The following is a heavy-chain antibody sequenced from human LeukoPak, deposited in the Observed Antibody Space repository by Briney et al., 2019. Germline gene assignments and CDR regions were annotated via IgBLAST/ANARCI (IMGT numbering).Heavy chain of an antibody. V-gene: IGHV6-1*01. D-gene: IGHD6-25*01. Sequence: PSQTLSLTCAISGDSVSSNTAAWNWIRQSPSRGLEWLGRTYYRSKWYNDYAVSVKSQITVNPDTSKNQFSLQLKSVTPEDTAVYFCARGVGSGWALGYWGQGTLVTVSS. CDR1: GDSVSSNTAA. CDR2: TYYRSKWYN. J-gene: IGHJ4*02. CDR3: ARGVGSGWALGY.